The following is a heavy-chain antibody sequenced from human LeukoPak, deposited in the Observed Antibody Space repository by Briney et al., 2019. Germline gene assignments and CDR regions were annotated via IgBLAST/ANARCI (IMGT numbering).Heavy chain of an antibody. CDR2: IYYTGST. CDR1: GGSISSSIYY. J-gene: IGHJ2*01. D-gene: IGHD4-17*01. Sequence: SETLSLTCTVSGGSISSSIYYWGWIRQPPGKGLEGIGSIYYTGSTYYNPSLKSRVTISVDTSKSQFSLKLSSVTAADTAVYYCARRDYGNWYFDLWGRGTLVTVSS. CDR3: ARRDYGNWYFDL. V-gene: IGHV4-39*01.